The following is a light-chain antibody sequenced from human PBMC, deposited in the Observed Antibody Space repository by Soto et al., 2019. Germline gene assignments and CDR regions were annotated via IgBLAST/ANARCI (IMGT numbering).Light chain of an antibody. CDR1: QSVSSSY. J-gene: IGKJ1*01. Sequence: EIVLTQSPGTLSLSPGERATLSCRASQSVSSSYLAWYQQKPGQAPRHLTYGASSRATGIPDRFSGSGYGTDFTLSISRLEPEDFAVYYCQQYGSSPWTFGQGTKVEIK. CDR2: GAS. V-gene: IGKV3-20*01. CDR3: QQYGSSPWT.